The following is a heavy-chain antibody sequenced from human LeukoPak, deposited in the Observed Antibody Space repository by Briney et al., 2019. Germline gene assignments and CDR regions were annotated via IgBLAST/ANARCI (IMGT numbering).Heavy chain of an antibody. CDR2: ISSSSSYI. V-gene: IGHV3-21*04. J-gene: IGHJ3*02. Sequence: GGSLRLSCAASGFTFSSYSMNWVRQAPGKGLEWVSSISSSSSYIYYADSVKGRFTISRDNAKNSLYLQMNSLRAEDTAVYYCATDQGSGSYVPNLDIWGQGTMVTVSS. D-gene: IGHD3-10*01. CDR3: ATDQGSGSYVPNLDI. CDR1: GFTFSSYS.